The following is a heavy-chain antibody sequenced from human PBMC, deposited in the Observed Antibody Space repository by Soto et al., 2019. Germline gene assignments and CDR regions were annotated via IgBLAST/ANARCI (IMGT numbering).Heavy chain of an antibody. CDR3: ARVGLRYFDWLLSDYYFDY. V-gene: IGHV1-2*04. D-gene: IGHD3-9*01. J-gene: IGHJ4*02. CDR1: GYTFTGYY. CDR2: INPNSGGT. Sequence: ASVKVSCKASGYTFTGYYMHWVRQVPGQGLEWMGWINPNSGGTNYAQKFQGWVTMTRDTSISTAYMELSRLRSDDTAVYYCARVGLRYFDWLLSDYYFDYGGQGTLVTVSS.